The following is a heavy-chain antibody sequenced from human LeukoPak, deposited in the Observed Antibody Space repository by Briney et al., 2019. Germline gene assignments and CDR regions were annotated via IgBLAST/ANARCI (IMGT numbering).Heavy chain of an antibody. Sequence: GGSLRRSCAASGFSLSNHYRDWVRQAPGKGLEWVGRTRNRADSYTTEYAAAGRRRFIISRDDSKNSLFLQMNSLKTEDTAVYFCARGFDYGDGFDYWGQGTLVSVSS. V-gene: IGHV3-72*01. CDR2: TRNRADSYTT. CDR1: GFSLSNHY. J-gene: IGHJ4*02. D-gene: IGHD4-17*01. CDR3: ARGFDYGDGFDY.